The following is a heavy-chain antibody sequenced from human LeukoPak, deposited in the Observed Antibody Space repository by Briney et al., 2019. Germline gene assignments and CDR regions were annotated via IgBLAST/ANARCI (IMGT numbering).Heavy chain of an antibody. CDR3: ARHLTGSSVCIEY. D-gene: IGHD2-8*02. J-gene: IGHJ4*02. CDR1: GGSFSGYY. V-gene: IGHV4-34*01. CDR2: INHSGST. Sequence: KSSETLSLTCAVYGGSFSGYYWSWIRQPPGKGLEWIGEINHSGSTNYDPSLKSRVTISVDTSKNQFSLQLSSVTAADTAVYYCARHLTGSSVCIEYWGQGTLVTVSS.